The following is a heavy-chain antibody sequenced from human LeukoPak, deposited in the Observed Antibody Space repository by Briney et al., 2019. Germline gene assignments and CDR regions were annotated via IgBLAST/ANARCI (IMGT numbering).Heavy chain of an antibody. J-gene: IGHJ3*02. CDR2: IYYSGST. Sequence: SETLSLTCTVSGGSISGYYWSWIRQPPGKGLEWIGYIYYSGSTNYSPSLKSRITISVDTSKNQFSLKLSSVTAADTAVYYCARDPFRDGYNYFDAFDIWGQGTMVTVSS. CDR3: ARDPFRDGYNYFDAFDI. D-gene: IGHD5-24*01. V-gene: IGHV4-59*12. CDR1: GGSISGYY.